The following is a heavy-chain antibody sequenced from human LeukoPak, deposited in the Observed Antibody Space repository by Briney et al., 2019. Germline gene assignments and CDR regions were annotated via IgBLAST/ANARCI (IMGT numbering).Heavy chain of an antibody. Sequence: GGSLRLSCEASGFNFEDYGMNWVRQAPGRGPEWVSGLTWNSKSIGYADSVKGRFAISRDNAKNSLYLQMNSLRAEDTAVYYCARDRVVTPTQRRNWFDPWGQGTLVTVSS. V-gene: IGHV3-20*04. CDR3: ARDRVVTPTQRRNWFDP. J-gene: IGHJ5*02. D-gene: IGHD2-21*02. CDR2: LTWNSKSI. CDR1: GFNFEDYG.